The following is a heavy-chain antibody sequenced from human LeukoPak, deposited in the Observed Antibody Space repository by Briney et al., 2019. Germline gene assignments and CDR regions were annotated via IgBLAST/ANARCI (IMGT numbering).Heavy chain of an antibody. CDR3: ARQLGDYYDSSGYLLDY. J-gene: IGHJ4*02. CDR2: INHSGST. Sequence: SETLSLTCAVYGGSFSGYYWSWIRQPPGKGREWIGEINHSGSTNSNPSLKSRVTISVDPSKNHFSLKLSSVTAADPAVYYCARQLGDYYDSSGYLLDYWGQGTLVTVSS. V-gene: IGHV4-34*01. CDR1: GGSFSGYY. D-gene: IGHD3-22*01.